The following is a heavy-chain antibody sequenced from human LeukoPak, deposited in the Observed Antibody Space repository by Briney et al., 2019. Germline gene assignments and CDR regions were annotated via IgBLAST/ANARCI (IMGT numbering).Heavy chain of an antibody. V-gene: IGHV1-46*01. CDR1: GYTFTSYY. D-gene: IGHD3-10*01. Sequence: ASVKVSCRASGYTFTSYYMHWVRQAPGQGLEWMGIINPTGGSTSYAQKFQGRVTMTRDKSISTIYMELRRLRFDDTAVYYCARGRDEIDYWGQGTLVTVSS. CDR3: ARGRDEIDY. CDR2: INPTGGST. J-gene: IGHJ4*02.